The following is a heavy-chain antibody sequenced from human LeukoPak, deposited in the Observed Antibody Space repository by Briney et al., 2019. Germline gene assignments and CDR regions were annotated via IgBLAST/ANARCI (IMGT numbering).Heavy chain of an antibody. V-gene: IGHV3-33*06. Sequence: TGGSLRLSCAAPGFTFSSYGMHWVRQAPGKGLEWVAVIWYDGSNKYYADSVKGRFTISRDNSKNTLYLQMNSLRAEDTAVYYCAKDRCSSTSCAFDYWGQGTLVTVSS. CDR2: IWYDGSNK. D-gene: IGHD2-2*01. J-gene: IGHJ4*02. CDR1: GFTFSSYG. CDR3: AKDRCSSTSCAFDY.